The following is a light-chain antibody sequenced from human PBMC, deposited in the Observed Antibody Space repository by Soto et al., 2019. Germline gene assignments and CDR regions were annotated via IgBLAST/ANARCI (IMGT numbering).Light chain of an antibody. CDR2: GAS. J-gene: IGKJ1*01. V-gene: IGKV3-20*01. Sequence: EIVLTQSPGTLSLSPGERATLSCRASQSVSSSYLAWYQQKPGQAPRPLIYGASSRATGIPDRFSGSGSGTDFILTISRLEPEDFAVYYCQQYGSSRTFGQGTKVEIK. CDR1: QSVSSSY. CDR3: QQYGSSRT.